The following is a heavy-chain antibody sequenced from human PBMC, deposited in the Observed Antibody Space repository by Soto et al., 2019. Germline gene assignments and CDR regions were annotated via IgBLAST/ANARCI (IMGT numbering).Heavy chain of an antibody. CDR2: IYYSGST. Sequence: QYWSWIRQHPGKGLEWIGYIYYSGSTYYNPSLKSRVTISVDTSKNQFSLKLSSVTAADTAVYYCASFYYGDYGRNEIDYWGQGTLVTVSS. V-gene: IGHV4-30-4*06. J-gene: IGHJ4*02. CDR3: ASFYYGDYGRNEIDY. D-gene: IGHD4-17*01. CDR1: QY.